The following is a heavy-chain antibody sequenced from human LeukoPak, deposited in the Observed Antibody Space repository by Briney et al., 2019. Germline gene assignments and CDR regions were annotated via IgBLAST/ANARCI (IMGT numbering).Heavy chain of an antibody. Sequence: GGSLRLSCAASGFTVSSSDMSWVRQAPGKGLEWVSVIYSGGTTYYADSVKGRFTISRDNSKKTLYLQMSRVRAEDPAVYYCARDQEYWGQGTLVTVSS. CDR1: GFTVSSSD. J-gene: IGHJ4*02. CDR3: ARDQEY. V-gene: IGHV3-53*01. CDR2: IYSGGTT.